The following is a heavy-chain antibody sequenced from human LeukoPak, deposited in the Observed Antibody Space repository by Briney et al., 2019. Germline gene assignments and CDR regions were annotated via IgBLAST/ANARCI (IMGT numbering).Heavy chain of an antibody. CDR2: IYYSGST. Sequence: SETLSLTCTVSGGSISSSSYYWGWIRQPPGKGLEWIGSIYYSGSTYYSPSLKSRVTISVDTSKDQFSLKLSSVTAADTAVYYCARHFRVRENYFDYWGQGTLVTVSS. CDR3: ARHFRVRENYFDY. CDR1: GGSISSSSYY. D-gene: IGHD3-10*01. V-gene: IGHV4-39*01. J-gene: IGHJ4*02.